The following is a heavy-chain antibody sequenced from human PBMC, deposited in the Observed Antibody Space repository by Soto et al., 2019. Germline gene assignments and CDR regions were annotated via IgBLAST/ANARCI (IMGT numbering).Heavy chain of an antibody. CDR1: GGTFSSYA. CDR2: IIPIFGTA. J-gene: IGHJ3*02. Sequence: QVQLVQSGAEVKKPGSSVKVSCKASGGTFSSYAISWVRQAPGQGLEWMGGIIPIFGTANYAQKFQGRVTITADESTSTAYMELSSLRSEDTAVYYCARSPLRYCSGGSCYFDAFDIWGQGKMGTVSS. CDR3: ARSPLRYCSGGSCYFDAFDI. D-gene: IGHD2-15*01. V-gene: IGHV1-69*01.